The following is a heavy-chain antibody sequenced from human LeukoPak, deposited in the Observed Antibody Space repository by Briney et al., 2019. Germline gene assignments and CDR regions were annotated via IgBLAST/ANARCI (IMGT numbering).Heavy chain of an antibody. CDR1: GFTFSSYG. V-gene: IGHV3-33*01. D-gene: IGHD3-10*01. CDR2: IWYDGSNK. Sequence: PGGSLRLSCAASGFTFSSYGMHWVRQAPGKGLEWVAVIWYDGSNKYYADSVKGRFTISRDNSKNTLYLQMNSLRAEDTAVYYCAGEFTIQAYYCGMDVWGQGTTVTVSS. CDR3: AGEFTIQAYYCGMDV. J-gene: IGHJ6*02.